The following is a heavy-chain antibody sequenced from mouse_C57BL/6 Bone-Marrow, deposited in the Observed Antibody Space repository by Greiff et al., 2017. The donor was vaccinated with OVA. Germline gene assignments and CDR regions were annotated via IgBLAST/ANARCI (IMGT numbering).Heavy chain of an antibody. CDR2: ISYDGSN. J-gene: IGHJ2*01. V-gene: IGHV3-6*01. CDR1: GYSITSGYY. Sequence: EVKLMESGPGLVKPSQSLSLTCSVTGYSITSGYYWNWIRQFPGNKLEWMGYISYDGSNNYNPSLKNRISITRDTSKNQFFLKLNSVTTEDTATYYCARGGAQAKGNFDYWGQGTTLTVSS. CDR3: ARGGAQAKGNFDY. D-gene: IGHD3-2*02.